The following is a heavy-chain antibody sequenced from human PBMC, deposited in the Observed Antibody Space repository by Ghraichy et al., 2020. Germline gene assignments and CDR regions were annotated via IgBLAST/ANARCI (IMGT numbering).Heavy chain of an antibody. V-gene: IGHV3-33*01. CDR2: IWYDGSNK. CDR3: AREYYDFWSGYYYYYGMDV. J-gene: IGHJ6*02. CDR1: GFTFSSYG. Sequence: SLNISCAASGFTFSSYGMHWVRQAPGKGLEWVAVIWYDGSNKYYADSVKGRFTISRDNSKNTLYLQMNSLRAEDTAVYYCAREYYDFWSGYYYYYGMDVWGQGTTVTVSS. D-gene: IGHD3-3*01.